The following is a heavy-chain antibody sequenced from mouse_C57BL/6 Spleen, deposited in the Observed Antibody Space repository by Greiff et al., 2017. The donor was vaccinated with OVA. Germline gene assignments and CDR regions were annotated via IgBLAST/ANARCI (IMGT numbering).Heavy chain of an antibody. CDR2: IDPSDSYT. CDR1: GYTFTSYW. Sequence: QVQLQQPGAELVKPGASVKLSCKASGYTFTSYWMQWVKQRPGQGLEWIGEIDPSDSYTNYNQKFKGKATLTVDKPSSTAYMQLSSLTSEDSAVYYCAREGGTGTGAMDYWGQGTSVTVSS. J-gene: IGHJ4*01. CDR3: AREGGTGTGAMDY. V-gene: IGHV1-50*01. D-gene: IGHD4-1*01.